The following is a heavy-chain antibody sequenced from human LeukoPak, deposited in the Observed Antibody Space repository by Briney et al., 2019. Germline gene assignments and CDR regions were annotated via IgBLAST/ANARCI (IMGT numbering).Heavy chain of an antibody. CDR2: IYHSGST. V-gene: IGHV4-30-2*01. J-gene: IGHJ4*02. D-gene: IGHD3-10*01. CDR1: GFSISSGGYP. Sequence: SQTLSLTCAVSGFSISSGGYPWSWIPPPPGKGLVWIGYIYHSGSTYYNPSLKSRVTISVDRSKNQFSLKLSSVTAADTAVYYCASDSYYYGSGSYVYWGQGTLVTVSS. CDR3: ASDSYYYGSGSYVY.